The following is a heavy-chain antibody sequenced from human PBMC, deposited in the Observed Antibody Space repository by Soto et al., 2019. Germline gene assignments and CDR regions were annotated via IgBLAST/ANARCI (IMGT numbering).Heavy chain of an antibody. CDR2: IKQDGCEE. Sequence: EVQLVESGGGLVQPGGSLRLSCVDSGFTFSSYWMSWVRQARVKGLEWVGNIKQDGCEENYVDSVKGRFTISRDNAKNSMYLQMNSLRAEDTAVYYCARIAASGRGWDVWGQGTTVVVSS. CDR1: GFTFSSYW. D-gene: IGHD6-13*01. J-gene: IGHJ6*02. CDR3: ARIAASGRGWDV. V-gene: IGHV3-7*01.